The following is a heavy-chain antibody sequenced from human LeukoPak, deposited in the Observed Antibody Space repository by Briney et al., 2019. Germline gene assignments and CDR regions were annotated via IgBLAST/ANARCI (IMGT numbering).Heavy chain of an antibody. D-gene: IGHD4-23*01. CDR1: SGFITSISHY. CDR2: TRYRGNT. CDR3: ARLRDGRWLLDS. V-gene: IGHV4-39*01. Sequence: SETLSLTCSVSSGFITSISHYWGWIRQPPGKELEWIVSTRYRGNTFYNPSLKSRITISVDTSKNQFSLNLNSVTAADTSVYYCARLRDGRWLLDSWGRGTLVSVSS. J-gene: IGHJ4*02.